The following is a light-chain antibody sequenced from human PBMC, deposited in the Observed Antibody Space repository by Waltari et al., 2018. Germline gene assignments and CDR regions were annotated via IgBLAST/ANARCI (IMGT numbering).Light chain of an antibody. CDR3: QQSDNHPPT. V-gene: IGKV1-33*01. CDR2: DAS. Sequence: DIQLTQSPSSLSASIGDRAAITCQATQGIHIYLPWYQQKPGKAPELLIFDASNLQVGVPSRFSASGSGTHFTFVINSLQPEDTAMYFCQQSDNHPPTFGGGTRVELK. CDR1: QGIHIY. J-gene: IGKJ4*01.